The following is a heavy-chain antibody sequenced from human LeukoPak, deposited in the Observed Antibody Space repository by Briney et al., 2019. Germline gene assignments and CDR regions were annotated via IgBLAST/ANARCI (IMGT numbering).Heavy chain of an antibody. CDR3: ARGGSSWPRVDY. D-gene: IGHD6-13*01. CDR1: GYTFSSYS. J-gene: IGHJ4*02. V-gene: IGHV3-21*01. CDR2: ISSSSSYI. Sequence: GGSLRLSCAASGYTFSSYSMNWVRQAPGKGLEWVSSISSSSSYIYYADSVKGRFTISRDNAKNSLYLQMNSLRAEDTAVYYCARGGSSWPRVDYWGQGTLVTVSS.